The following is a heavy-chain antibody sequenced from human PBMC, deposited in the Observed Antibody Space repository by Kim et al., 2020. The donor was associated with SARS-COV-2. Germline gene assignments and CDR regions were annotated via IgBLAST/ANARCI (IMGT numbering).Heavy chain of an antibody. J-gene: IGHJ4*02. D-gene: IGHD6-19*01. Sequence: GGSLRLSCAASGFTFSSYGMHWVRQAPGKGLEWVAVIWYDGGNKYYADSVKGRFTISRDNSKNTRYLQMNSLRAEDTAVYYCAKDRARIAVAGTPAYWGQGTLVTVSS. CDR3: AKDRARIAVAGTPAY. CDR1: GFTFSSYG. V-gene: IGHV3-33*06. CDR2: IWYDGGNK.